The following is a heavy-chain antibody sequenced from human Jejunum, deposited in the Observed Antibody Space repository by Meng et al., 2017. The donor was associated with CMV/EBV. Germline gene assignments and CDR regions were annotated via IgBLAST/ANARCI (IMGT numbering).Heavy chain of an antibody. Sequence: ALSNSAGRWVRQAYGKGLEWVGRIRSKTNNCATEYAAPVKGRFTISRDDSKNTAYLQMNSLKIEDTAVYYCTRSPPGQFGFVDYWGQGTLVTVSS. J-gene: IGHJ4*02. CDR2: IRSKTNNCAT. V-gene: IGHV3-73*01. D-gene: IGHD3-10*01. CDR1: ALSNSA. CDR3: TRSPPGQFGFVDY.